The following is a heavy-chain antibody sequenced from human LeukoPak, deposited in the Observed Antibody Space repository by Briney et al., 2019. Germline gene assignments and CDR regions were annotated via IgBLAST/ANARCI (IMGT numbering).Heavy chain of an antibody. Sequence: SETLSLTCTVSGGSISSNSYYWGWIRQPPGKGLEWIGSIYYSGSTYYNPSLNSRVTISVDTSKNQFSLKLSSVTAADTAVYYCARTSNYDRPSFDYWGQGTLVTVSS. D-gene: IGHD3-3*01. CDR1: GGSISSNSYY. CDR2: IYYSGST. J-gene: IGHJ4*02. V-gene: IGHV4-39*01. CDR3: ARTSNYDRPSFDY.